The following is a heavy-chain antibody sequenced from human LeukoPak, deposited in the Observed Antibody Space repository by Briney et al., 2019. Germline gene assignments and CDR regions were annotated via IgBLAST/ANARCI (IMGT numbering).Heavy chain of an antibody. D-gene: IGHD4-17*01. CDR2: INPNSGGT. J-gene: IGHJ4*02. CDR1: GYTFTGYY. V-gene: IGHV1-2*02. Sequence: GASVKVPCKASGYTFTGYYMHWVRQAPGQGLEWMGWINPNSGGTSYAQKFQGRVTMTRDTSISTAYMELSRLRSDDTAVYYCARVDYGDYLDYWGQGTLVTVSS. CDR3: ARVDYGDYLDY.